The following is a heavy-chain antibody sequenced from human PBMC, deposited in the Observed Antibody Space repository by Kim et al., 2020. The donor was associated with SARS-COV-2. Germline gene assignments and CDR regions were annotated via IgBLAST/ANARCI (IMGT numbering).Heavy chain of an antibody. D-gene: IGHD3-22*01. CDR3: ARATGVLTYYFHY. J-gene: IGHJ4*02. V-gene: IGHV3-33*01. CDR2: IWYDGSNK. Sequence: GGSLRLSCAASGFTFSSYGMHWVRQAPGKGLEWVAVIWYDGSNKYYADSVKGRFTISRDNSKNTLYLQMNSLRAEDTAVYYCARATGVLTYYFHYWGQGTLLTVSS. CDR1: GFTFSSYG.